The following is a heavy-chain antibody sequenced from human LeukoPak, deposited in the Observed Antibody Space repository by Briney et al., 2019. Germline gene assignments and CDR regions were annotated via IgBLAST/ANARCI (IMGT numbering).Heavy chain of an antibody. CDR1: GGHISSGGYD. J-gene: IGHJ4*02. V-gene: IGHV4-31*03. D-gene: IGHD3-22*01. CDR2: IYHSGST. CDR3: ERYDSSGYLPPGWICL. Sequence: PSETLTLTCTVSGGHISSGGYDWSWIRQPPGKGLEWIGYIYHSGSTYYNPSLKSRVTISVDTPKNQFSLKLSAVTAADTAVYYCERYDSSGYLPPGWICLWGPGNLVTVSS.